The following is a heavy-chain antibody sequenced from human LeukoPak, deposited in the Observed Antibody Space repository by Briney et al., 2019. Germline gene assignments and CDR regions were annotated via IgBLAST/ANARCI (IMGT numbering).Heavy chain of an antibody. J-gene: IGHJ6*02. CDR3: ARSDYYYGMDV. CDR2: IYYSGST. CDR1: GGSIRSSNYY. V-gene: IGHV4-39*01. Sequence: SETLSLTCTVSGGSIRSSNYYWDWIRQPPGKGLEWIGSIYYSGSTYYNPSPKSRVTISVDTSKNQFSLKLSSVTAADTAVYYGARSDYYYGMDVWGQGTTVTVSS.